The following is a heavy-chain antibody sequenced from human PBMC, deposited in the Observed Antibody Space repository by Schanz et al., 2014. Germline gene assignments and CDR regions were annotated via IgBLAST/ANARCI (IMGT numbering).Heavy chain of an antibody. D-gene: IGHD2-21*02. CDR1: GFTFDDHA. CDR2: ISWNSGNI. V-gene: IGHV3-9*01. CDR3: AKVQTHTLYGGNSCFDY. J-gene: IGHJ4*02. Sequence: EVQLVESGGGLVQPGRSLRLSCAASGFTFDDHAMHWVRQVPGKGLEWVSGISWNSGNIVYADSVKGRFTISRDNAKNSLYLQMNSLRPEDTALYYCAKVQTHTLYGGNSCFDYWGQGTLVTVSS.